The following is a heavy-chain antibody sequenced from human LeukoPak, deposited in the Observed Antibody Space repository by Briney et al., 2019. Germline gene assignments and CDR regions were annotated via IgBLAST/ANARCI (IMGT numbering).Heavy chain of an antibody. D-gene: IGHD1/OR15-1a*01. CDR3: ANLMGTAYYYVMDV. J-gene: IGHJ6*02. V-gene: IGHV1-2*02. CDR2: INTNSGGT. Sequence: ASVKVSCKASGYTFTGYYMHWVRQAPGQGLEWMGWINTNSGGTNYAQNFQGRVAMTRDTSISTAYMELSRLRSDDTAIYYCANLMGTAYYYVMDVWGQGTTVTVS. CDR1: GYTFTGYY.